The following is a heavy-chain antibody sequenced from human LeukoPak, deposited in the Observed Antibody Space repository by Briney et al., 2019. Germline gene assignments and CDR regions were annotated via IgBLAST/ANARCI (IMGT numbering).Heavy chain of an antibody. Sequence: SETLSLTCTVSGVSISSNSYYWGWIRQPPGKGLEWIGSTYYRGSTYFNPSLRSRVTISVDTSKNQFSLNLSSVTAADTAMYYCVRHSNGNYLAYWGQGALVSVSS. J-gene: IGHJ4*02. CDR1: GVSISSNSYY. V-gene: IGHV4-39*01. D-gene: IGHD2/OR15-2a*01. CDR2: TYYRGST. CDR3: VRHSNGNYLAY.